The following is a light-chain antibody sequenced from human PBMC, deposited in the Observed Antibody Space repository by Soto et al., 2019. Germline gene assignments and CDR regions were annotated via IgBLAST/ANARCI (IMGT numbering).Light chain of an antibody. J-gene: IGKJ1*01. CDR2: AAS. CDR1: QGISTY. V-gene: IGKV1-27*01. Sequence: DIQMTQSPSSLSASIGDRVTITCRASQGISTYLAWYQQKPGKVPKLLIFAASTLQSGVPSRFSGSGSGTDFTLTISSLQPEDVATYYCQKYNSAPWPCGQGTKVEIK. CDR3: QKYNSAPWP.